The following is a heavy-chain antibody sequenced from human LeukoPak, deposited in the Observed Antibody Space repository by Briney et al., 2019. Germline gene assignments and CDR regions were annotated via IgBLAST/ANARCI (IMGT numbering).Heavy chain of an antibody. J-gene: IGHJ6*03. D-gene: IGHD2-2*01. V-gene: IGHV1-18*01. CDR1: GYTFTSYG. Sequence: GASVKASCKASGYTFTSYGFSWVRQAPGQGLEWMGWISAYNGNTYCAQKLQGRVTMTTDTSTSTAYMELRSLRSDDTAVYYCAREAQDIVVVPAATDYYYYMDVWGKGTTVTVSS. CDR3: AREAQDIVVVPAATDYYYYMDV. CDR2: ISAYNGNT.